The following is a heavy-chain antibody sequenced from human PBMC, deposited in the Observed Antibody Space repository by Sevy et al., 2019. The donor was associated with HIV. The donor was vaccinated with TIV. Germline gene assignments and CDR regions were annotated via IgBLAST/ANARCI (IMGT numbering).Heavy chain of an antibody. CDR3: ARDFLQLDSSFGY. D-gene: IGHD6-6*01. J-gene: IGHJ4*02. V-gene: IGHV3-30*04. CDR1: GFTFSSYA. CDR2: ISYDGSNK. Sequence: GGSLRLSCAASGFTFSSYAMHWVRQAPGKGLEWVAVISYDGSNKYYADSVKGRFTISRDNSKNTLYLQMNSLRAEDTAVYYCARDFLQLDSSFGYWGEGTLVSVSS.